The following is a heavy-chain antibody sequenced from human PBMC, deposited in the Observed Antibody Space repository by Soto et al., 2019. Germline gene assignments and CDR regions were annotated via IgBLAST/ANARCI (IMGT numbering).Heavy chain of an antibody. D-gene: IGHD2-21*02. CDR3: ARGLLAYCGGDCAFFDS. V-gene: IGHV4-59*01. J-gene: IGHJ4*02. Sequence: SETLSLTCTVSGGSISSSYYWSWIRQPPGKGLEWIGYIYYSGSTNYNPSLKSPVTISVDTSNNQFSLKLNSVTAADTAVYYCARGLLAYCGGDCAFFDSWGQGTLVTVSS. CDR1: GGSISSSYY. CDR2: IYYSGST.